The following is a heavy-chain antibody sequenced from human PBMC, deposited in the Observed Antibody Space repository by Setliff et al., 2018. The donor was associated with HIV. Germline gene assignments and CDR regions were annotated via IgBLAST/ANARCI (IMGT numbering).Heavy chain of an antibody. Sequence: ASVKVSCKASGYLFTGYYMHWVRQAPGQGLEWVGKISPDSGDTFYAQKFQGRVTLTRDTSITTAYMELSTLRDDDTAVYYCARDAGAPGRGNPLDYWGQGTLVTVSS. CDR1: GYLFTGYY. CDR2: ISPDSGDT. J-gene: IGHJ4*02. CDR3: ARDAGAPGRGNPLDY. V-gene: IGHV1-2*02. D-gene: IGHD3-10*01.